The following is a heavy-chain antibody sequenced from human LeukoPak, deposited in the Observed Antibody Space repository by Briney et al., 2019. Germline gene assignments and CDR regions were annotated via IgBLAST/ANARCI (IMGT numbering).Heavy chain of an antibody. V-gene: IGHV3-53*01. CDR3: ARVVVSSSWYPPSYWYFDL. D-gene: IGHD6-13*01. CDR2: IYSGGST. CDR1: GFTVSSNY. Sequence: AGGSLRLSCAASGFTVSSNYMSWVRQAPGKGLEWVSVIYSGGSTYYADSVKGRFTISRDNSKNTLYLQMNSLRAEDTAVYYCARVVVSSSWYPPSYWYFDLWGRGTLVTVSS. J-gene: IGHJ2*01.